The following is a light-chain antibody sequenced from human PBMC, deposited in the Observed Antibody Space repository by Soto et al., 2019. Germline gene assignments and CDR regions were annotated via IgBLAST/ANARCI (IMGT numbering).Light chain of an antibody. Sequence: DSQLTQSPSFLSASVGDRVTITCRASQGISSYLAWYQQKPGKAPKLLIYAAFTLQSGVPSRFSGSGSGTEFTLTNSSLQPEDFASYYCQKLNSYTLPFGGGTKVEIK. CDR1: QGISSY. V-gene: IGKV1-9*01. CDR3: QKLNSYTLP. J-gene: IGKJ4*01. CDR2: AAF.